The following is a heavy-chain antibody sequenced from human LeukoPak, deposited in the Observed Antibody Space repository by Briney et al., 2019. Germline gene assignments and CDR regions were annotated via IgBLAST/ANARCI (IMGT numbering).Heavy chain of an antibody. CDR2: ISYDGSNK. J-gene: IGHJ4*02. CDR1: GFTFSSYA. Sequence: GRSLRLSCAASGFTFSSYAMHWVRQAPGKGLEWVAVISYDGSNKYYADSVKGRFTISRDNSKNTLYLQMNSLRAEDTAVYYCAKHPGGSYQYYFDYWGQGTLVTVSS. V-gene: IGHV3-30-3*02. CDR3: AKHPGGSYQYYFDY. D-gene: IGHD1-26*01.